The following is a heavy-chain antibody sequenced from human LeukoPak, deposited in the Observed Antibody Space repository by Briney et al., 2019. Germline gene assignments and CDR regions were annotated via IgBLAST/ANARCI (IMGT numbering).Heavy chain of an antibody. J-gene: IGHJ5*02. Sequence: GGSLRLSCAASGFTFSSYWMSWVRQAPGKGLEWVANIKQDGSEKYYVDSVKGRFTISRDNAKNSLYLQMNSLRAEDTAVYYCAKEQLLWFGEPLGGWFDPWGQGTLVTVSS. CDR3: AKEQLLWFGEPLGGWFDP. CDR1: GFTFSSYW. V-gene: IGHV3-7*01. CDR2: IKQDGSEK. D-gene: IGHD3-10*01.